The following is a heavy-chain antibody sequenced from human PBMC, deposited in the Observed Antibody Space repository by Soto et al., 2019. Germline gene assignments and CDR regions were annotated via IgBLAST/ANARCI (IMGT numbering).Heavy chain of an antibody. V-gene: IGHV3-15*01. CDR2: IKSKTDGGTT. Sequence: GGSLRLSCAASGFTFSNAWMSWVRQAPGKGLEWVGRIKSKTDGGTTDYAAPVKGRFTISRDDSKNTLYLQMNSLKTEDTAVYYCTTDRSLHYYYYYMDVWGKGTTVTVSS. CDR1: GFTFSNAW. CDR3: TTDRSLHYYYYYMDV. J-gene: IGHJ6*03.